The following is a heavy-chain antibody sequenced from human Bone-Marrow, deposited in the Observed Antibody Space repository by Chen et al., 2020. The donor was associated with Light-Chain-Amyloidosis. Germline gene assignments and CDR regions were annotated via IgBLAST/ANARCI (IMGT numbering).Heavy chain of an antibody. CDR2: ISGGDT. V-gene: IGHV3-23*04. D-gene: IGHD6-19*01. Sequence: EVLLVESGGGLVQPGGSLRLSCAASGFTLSNYAMDWVRQAPGKGLEWVSSISGGDTYNANSGKGRFTVSRDDSGNTLYLQMNSLRAEDTAVYYCAKRGSYYYYGMDVWGQGTTVTVSS. J-gene: IGHJ6*02. CDR1: GFTLSNYA. CDR3: AKRGSYYYYGMDV.